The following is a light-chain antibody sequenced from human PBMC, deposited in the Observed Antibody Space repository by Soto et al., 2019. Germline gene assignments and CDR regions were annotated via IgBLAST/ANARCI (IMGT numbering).Light chain of an antibody. Sequence: QSVLTQPPSASGTPGQRVTISCSGSSSNIGSNTVNWYQQLPGTAPKLLIYSNNQRPSGVPDRFSGSKSGPSASLAIRGLQSEDEADYYCAAWDDSLNGLYVFGTGTKLTVL. J-gene: IGLJ1*01. CDR3: AAWDDSLNGLYV. CDR2: SNN. V-gene: IGLV1-44*01. CDR1: SSNIGSNT.